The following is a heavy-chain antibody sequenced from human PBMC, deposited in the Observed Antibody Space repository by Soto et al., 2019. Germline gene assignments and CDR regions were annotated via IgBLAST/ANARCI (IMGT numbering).Heavy chain of an antibody. CDR2: ISAYNGNT. J-gene: IGHJ5*02. D-gene: IGHD2-2*01. Sequence: ASLKVSCKASGYTFTSYGISWVRQAPGQGLEWMGWISAYNGNTNYAQKLQGRVTMTTDTSTSTAYMELRSLRSDDTAVYYCARDYFSSTSCYLFTTNWFDPWGQGTLVTVSS. CDR3: ARDYFSSTSCYLFTTNWFDP. V-gene: IGHV1-18*01. CDR1: GYTFTSYG.